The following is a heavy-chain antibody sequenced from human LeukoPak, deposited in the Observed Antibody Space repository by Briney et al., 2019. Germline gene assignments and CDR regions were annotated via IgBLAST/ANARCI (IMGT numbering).Heavy chain of an antibody. Sequence: ASVKVSCRVSGYMFTELSMHWVRQAPGKGLEWMGGFDPEDGETIYAQKFQGRVTMTEDTSTDTAYMELSSLRSEDTAVYYCATASWGELGAFDIWGQGTMVTVSS. D-gene: IGHD1-26*01. CDR1: GYMFTELS. J-gene: IGHJ3*02. V-gene: IGHV1-24*01. CDR3: ATASWGELGAFDI. CDR2: FDPEDGET.